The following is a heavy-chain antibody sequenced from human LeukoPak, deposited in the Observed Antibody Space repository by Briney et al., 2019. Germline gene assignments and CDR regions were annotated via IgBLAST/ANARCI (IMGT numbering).Heavy chain of an antibody. D-gene: IGHD6-6*01. CDR3: AKDQIVARPFDY. CDR1: GFTFSTYG. Sequence: GGSLRLSCAASGFTFSTYGMHWVRQAPGKGLEWVTFIRYDGSNKYYADSVKGRFTISRDNSKNTLYLQMNSLRAEDTAVYYCAKDQIVARPFDYWGQGTLVTVSS. J-gene: IGHJ4*02. CDR2: IRYDGSNK. V-gene: IGHV3-30*02.